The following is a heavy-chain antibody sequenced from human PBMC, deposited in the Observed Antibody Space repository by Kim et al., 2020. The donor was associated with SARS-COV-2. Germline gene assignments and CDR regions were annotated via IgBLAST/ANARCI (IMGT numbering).Heavy chain of an antibody. CDR3: YVGHYSNL. CDR2: ISPDGTEK. J-gene: IGHJ5*02. Sequence: GGSLRLSCAASGFIFSDFYMNWVRQAPGKGLEWVAHISPDGTEKNYADSVRGRFTISRDNAKNSLELQIHALRVEDTAVYFCYVGHYSNLWGPGTLACVS. V-gene: IGHV3-7*03. D-gene: IGHD2-15*01. CDR1: GFIFSDFY.